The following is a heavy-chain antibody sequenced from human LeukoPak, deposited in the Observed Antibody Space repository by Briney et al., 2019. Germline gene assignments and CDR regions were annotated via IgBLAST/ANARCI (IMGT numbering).Heavy chain of an antibody. J-gene: IGHJ4*02. CDR2: INPNSGGT. CDR3: AKDAYSGFSSSYNMDS. V-gene: IGHV1-2*02. D-gene: IGHD5-18*01. Sequence: ASVKVSRKASGYTVTGHYLHWVRQAPGQGLEWMGWINPNSGGTNYAQKFQGRVTMTRDTSINTAYMELNSPTSDDTAKYYCAKDAYSGFSSSYNMDSWGQGTLVTVSS. CDR1: GYTVTGHY.